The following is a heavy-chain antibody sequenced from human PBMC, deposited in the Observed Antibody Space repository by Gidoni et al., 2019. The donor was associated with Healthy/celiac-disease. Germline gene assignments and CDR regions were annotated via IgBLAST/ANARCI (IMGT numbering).Heavy chain of an antibody. J-gene: IGHJ4*02. CDR1: GGSFSGYY. V-gene: IGHV4-34*01. Sequence: QVQLQQWGAGLLKPSANLSLTCAVYGGSFSGYYWSWIRQPPGKGLEWIGEINHSGSTNYNPSLKSRVTISVDTSKNQFSLKLSSVTAADTAVYYCARRDIVATTGVDYWGQGTLVTVSS. CDR2: INHSGST. D-gene: IGHD5-12*01. CDR3: ARRDIVATTGVDY.